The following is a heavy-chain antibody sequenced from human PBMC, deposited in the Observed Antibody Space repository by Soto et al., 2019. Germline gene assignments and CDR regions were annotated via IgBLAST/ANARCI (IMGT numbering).Heavy chain of an antibody. CDR3: ARTYYDSSGRHEPIDS. D-gene: IGHD3-22*01. CDR2: ISAYNGNT. J-gene: IGHJ4*02. CDR1: GYTFTSYG. Sequence: QVQLVQSGAEVKKPGASVKVSCKASGYTFTSYGISWVRQAPVQGLELLGWISAYNGNTNYAQNLQHRVTMTPDTPTSTAYMELRSLRSDDTAVYYCARTYYDSSGRHEPIDSWGQGTLVTVSS. V-gene: IGHV1-18*01.